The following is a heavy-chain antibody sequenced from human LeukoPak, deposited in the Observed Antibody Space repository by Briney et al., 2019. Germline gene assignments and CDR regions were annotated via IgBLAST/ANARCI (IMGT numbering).Heavy chain of an antibody. D-gene: IGHD6-25*01. Sequence: GGSLRLSCAASGFTVSNNYMSWVRQAPGKGPECVSFIYPSGATFYADSVKGRFANSRDDSKNTLYLQMNNLRIDDTAVYYCAKESSGYYLDYWGQGTLVTVSS. CDR1: GFTVSNNY. V-gene: IGHV3-53*01. CDR2: IYPSGAT. J-gene: IGHJ4*02. CDR3: AKESSGYYLDY.